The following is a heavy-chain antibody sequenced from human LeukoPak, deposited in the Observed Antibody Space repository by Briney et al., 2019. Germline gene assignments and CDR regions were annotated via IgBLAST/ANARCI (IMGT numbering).Heavy chain of an antibody. CDR1: GFTFSSYT. Sequence: GGSLRLSCAASGFTFSSYTMHWVRQAPGKGLEWVAVISYDGSSKYYADSVKGRFTISRVNSKNTLFLQMNSLRADDTAVYYCVKGAHFDYWGQGSLVTVSS. CDR3: VKGAHFDY. J-gene: IGHJ4*02. V-gene: IGHV3-30-3*01. CDR2: ISYDGSSK.